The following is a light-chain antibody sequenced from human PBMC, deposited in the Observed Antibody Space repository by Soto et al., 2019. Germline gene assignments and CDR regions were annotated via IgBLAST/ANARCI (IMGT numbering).Light chain of an antibody. CDR2: AAS. V-gene: IGKV1-27*01. CDR1: QDISNF. CDR3: QKYNSAPQT. Sequence: DIQMTQFPSSLSASVGDRVTITCRASQDISNFLAWYQQKPEKVPKLLIHAASTLQSGVPSRFSGSGSETDFTLTISSLQPEDFATYYCQKYNSAPQTFGQGTKVDTK. J-gene: IGKJ1*01.